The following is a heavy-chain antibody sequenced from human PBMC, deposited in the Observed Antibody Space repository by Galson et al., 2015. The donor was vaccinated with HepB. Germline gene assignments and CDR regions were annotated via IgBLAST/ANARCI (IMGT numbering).Heavy chain of an antibody. J-gene: IGHJ5*02. V-gene: IGHV1-18*01. CDR3: ARVGARTYYDFWSGYYGGLPYNWFDP. CDR1: GYTFTSYG. D-gene: IGHD3-3*01. Sequence: SVKVSCKASGYTFTSYGISWVRQAPGQGLEWMGWISAYNGNTNYAQKLQGRVTMTTDTSTSTAYMELRSLRSDDTAVYYCARVGARTYYDFWSGYYGGLPYNWFDPWGQGTLVTVSS. CDR2: ISAYNGNT.